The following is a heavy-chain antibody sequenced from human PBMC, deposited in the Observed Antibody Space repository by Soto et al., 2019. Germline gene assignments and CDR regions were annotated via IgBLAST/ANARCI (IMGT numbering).Heavy chain of an antibody. CDR3: ARAGRYYDSSGRKIDY. CDR1: GGSFSGYY. CDR2: INHSGST. Sequence: SETLSLTCAVYGGSFSGYYWSWIRQPPGKGLEWIGEINHSGSTNYNPSLKSRVTISVDTSKNQFSLKLSSVTAADTPVYYCARAGRYYDSSGRKIDYWGPGTLVTRSS. V-gene: IGHV4-34*01. D-gene: IGHD3-22*01. J-gene: IGHJ4*02.